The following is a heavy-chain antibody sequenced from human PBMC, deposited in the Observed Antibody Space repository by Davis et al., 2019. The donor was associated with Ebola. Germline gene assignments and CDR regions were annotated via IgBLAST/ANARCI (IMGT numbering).Heavy chain of an antibody. V-gene: IGHV4-39*07. J-gene: IGHJ4*02. CDR3: ARGWTNWILAI. CDR1: GGSISSSSYY. D-gene: IGHD1-20*01. Sequence: SETLSLTCTVSGGSISSSSYYWGWIRQPPGKGLEWIGSIYYTGTTDYNPSLRSRVTISLDTSKNQFSLNLTSVTAADTAIYYCARGWTNWILAIWGQGTLVAVSS. CDR2: IYYTGTT.